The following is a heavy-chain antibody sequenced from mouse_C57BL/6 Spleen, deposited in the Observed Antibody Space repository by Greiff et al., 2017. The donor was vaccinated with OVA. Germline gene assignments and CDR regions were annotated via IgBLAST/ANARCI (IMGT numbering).Heavy chain of an antibody. CDR1: GYAFTNYL. J-gene: IGHJ2*01. Sequence: QVQLQQSGAELVRPGTSVKLSCKASGYAFTNYLIEWVKQRPGQGLEWIGVINPGSGGTNYNQKFKGKATLTADKSSSTAYMQLSSLTSEDSAVYYCARPGSSLRYIDYWGQGTTLTVAS. D-gene: IGHD1-1*01. V-gene: IGHV1-54*01. CDR3: ARPGSSLRYIDY. CDR2: INPGSGGT.